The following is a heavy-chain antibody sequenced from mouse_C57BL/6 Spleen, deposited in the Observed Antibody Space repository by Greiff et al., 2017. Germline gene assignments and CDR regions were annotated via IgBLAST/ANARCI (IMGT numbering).Heavy chain of an antibody. CDR1: GFTFSDYG. V-gene: IGHV5-17*01. CDR2: ISSGSSTI. Sequence: EVQVVESGGGLVKPGGSLKLSCAASGFTFSDYGMHWVRQAPEKGLEWVAYISSGSSTIYYADTVKGRFTISRDNAKNTLCLQMTSLRSEDTAMYYCAREVTRFAYWGQGTLVTVSA. D-gene: IGHD2-2*01. J-gene: IGHJ3*01. CDR3: AREVTRFAY.